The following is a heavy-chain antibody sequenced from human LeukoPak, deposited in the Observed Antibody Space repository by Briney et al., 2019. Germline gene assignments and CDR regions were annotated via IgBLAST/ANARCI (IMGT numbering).Heavy chain of an antibody. CDR2: IYYSGST. J-gene: IGHJ3*02. Sequence: SETLSLTCTVSGGSISSYYWSWIRQPPGKGLEWIGYIYYSGSTNYNPSLKSRVTMSVDTSKNQFSLKLSSVTAADTAVYYCARLTPRYYGSGTSPPLFDIWGQGTMVTVSS. V-gene: IGHV4-59*12. CDR1: GGSISSYY. D-gene: IGHD3-10*01. CDR3: ARLTPRYYGSGTSPPLFDI.